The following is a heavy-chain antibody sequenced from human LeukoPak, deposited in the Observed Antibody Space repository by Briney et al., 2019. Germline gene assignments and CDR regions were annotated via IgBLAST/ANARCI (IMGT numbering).Heavy chain of an antibody. Sequence: ASVTVSCTDSGYCFTVYYMHWVRQASGQGRGWVGWINPNSGGTNYAQKFQGRVTMTRDTSISTAYMELSRPISDDTAVYYGTSHCSSTSCYTNPYYYYYMDVWGKGTTVTVSS. CDR3: TSHCSSTSCYTNPYYYYYMDV. J-gene: IGHJ6*03. V-gene: IGHV1-2*02. D-gene: IGHD2-2*02. CDR1: GYCFTVYY. CDR2: INPNSGGT.